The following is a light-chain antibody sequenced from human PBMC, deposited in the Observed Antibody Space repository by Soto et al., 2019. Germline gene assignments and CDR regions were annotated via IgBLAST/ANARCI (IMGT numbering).Light chain of an antibody. CDR2: DAS. CDR3: QQRSNWRT. CDR1: QSVSSY. Sequence: EIVLTQSPATLSLSPGERATLSCRASQSVSSYLAWYQQKPGQAPRLLIYDASNRATGIPARFSGSGSGTDFHLTISSLEPEDFAVYYCQQRSNWRTFGQGTKVEIK. J-gene: IGKJ1*01. V-gene: IGKV3-11*01.